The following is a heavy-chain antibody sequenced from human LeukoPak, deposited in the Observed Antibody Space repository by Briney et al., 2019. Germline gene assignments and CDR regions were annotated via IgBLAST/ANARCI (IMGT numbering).Heavy chain of an antibody. J-gene: IGHJ6*02. CDR3: AKEGSSWYPYYYYGMDV. D-gene: IGHD6-13*01. CDR2: MSGVGGTT. V-gene: IGHV3-23*01. CDR1: GFTFNNYA. Sequence: GGSLRLSCEASGFTFNNYAMSWVRQAPGKGLEWVSAMSGVGGTTYYAAPVRGRFTISRDNSKNILSLQMSSLRVEDTAVYYCAKEGSSWYPYYYYGMDVWGQGTTVTVSS.